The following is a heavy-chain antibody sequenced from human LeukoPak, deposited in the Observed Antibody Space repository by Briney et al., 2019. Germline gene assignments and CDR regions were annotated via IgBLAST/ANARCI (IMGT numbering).Heavy chain of an antibody. D-gene: IGHD6-19*01. V-gene: IGHV3-64D*09. Sequence: GGSLRLCSSASGFTFRSFGMNWVRQAPGKGLEYVSAISSDGDSTYYADSAKGRFTISRDNSKNTLYLQLSSLRAEDTALYYCVRSSGWYDYWGQGTLVTVSS. CDR3: VRSSGWYDY. CDR2: ISSDGDST. CDR1: GFTFRSFG. J-gene: IGHJ4*02.